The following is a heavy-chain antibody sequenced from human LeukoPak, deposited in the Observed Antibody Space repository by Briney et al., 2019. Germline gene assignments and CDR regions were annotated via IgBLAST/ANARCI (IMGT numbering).Heavy chain of an antibody. Sequence: SETLSLTCTVSGDSITSGSYYWSWIRQPPGKGLEWIGYIYYSGSTKYNPSLKSRLTISVDTSKNQFSLKLRSVTAADTALYYCARIHDYGDYAFDRWGQGTLVTVSS. V-gene: IGHV4-61*01. CDR3: ARIHDYGDYAFDR. CDR1: GDSITSGSYY. D-gene: IGHD4-17*01. CDR2: IYYSGST. J-gene: IGHJ4*02.